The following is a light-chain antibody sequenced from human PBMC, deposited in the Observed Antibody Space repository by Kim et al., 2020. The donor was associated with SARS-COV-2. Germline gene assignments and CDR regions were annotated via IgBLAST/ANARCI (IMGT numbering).Light chain of an antibody. CDR2: DAS. Sequence: LSPGERATLSCRASQSVSSDFFSWYQQKPGPAPRLLFYDASSRTTGIPDMFSGRWSGTDFTLTISRLEPEDFAWFYCQQYGRSLSFGGGTKVDIK. CDR3: QQYGRSLS. V-gene: IGKV3-20*01. J-gene: IGKJ4*01. CDR1: QSVSSDF.